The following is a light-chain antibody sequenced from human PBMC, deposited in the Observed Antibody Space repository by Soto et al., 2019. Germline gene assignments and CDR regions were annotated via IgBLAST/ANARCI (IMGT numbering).Light chain of an antibody. V-gene: IGLV2-14*01. CDR2: DVI. J-gene: IGLJ2*01. CDR3: SSYTGSSTYVV. Sequence: QSALTQPASVSGSPGQSITISCTGTSSDVGGYNYVAWYQQHPGKAPKLMIYDVINRPSGVSNRCYGSKSGNTASLTISGLQAEDEADYYCSSYTGSSTYVVFGGGTKLTVL. CDR1: SSDVGGYNY.